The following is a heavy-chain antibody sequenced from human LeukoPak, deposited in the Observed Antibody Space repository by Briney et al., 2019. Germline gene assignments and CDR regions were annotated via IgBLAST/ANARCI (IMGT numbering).Heavy chain of an antibody. CDR3: AWDDHHNYYYRDV. Sequence: GGSLRLSCAASGFIFSTYSMNWVRQAPGKGLEWVSYISSSSSTIYYADSVKGRFTISRDNAENSLYLQMNSLGAEDTAVYYCAWDDHHNYYYRDVWGKGTTVTVSS. CDR1: GFIFSTYS. CDR2: ISSSSSTI. D-gene: IGHD1-14*01. J-gene: IGHJ6*03. V-gene: IGHV3-48*01.